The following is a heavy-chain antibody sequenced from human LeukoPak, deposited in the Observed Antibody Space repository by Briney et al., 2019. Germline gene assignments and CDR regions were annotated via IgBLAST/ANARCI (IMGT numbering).Heavy chain of an antibody. Sequence: GGSLRLSCEASGFTFNTYSMNWARQAPGKGLEWVSSIDSSGGYMFYADSVKGRFTISRDNAKNSLYLQMNSLRAEDTAVYYCARVNSGWTNPPDYWGQGTLVTVSS. J-gene: IGHJ4*02. CDR3: ARVNSGWTNPPDY. CDR2: IDSSGGYM. V-gene: IGHV3-21*01. D-gene: IGHD6-19*01. CDR1: GFTFNTYS.